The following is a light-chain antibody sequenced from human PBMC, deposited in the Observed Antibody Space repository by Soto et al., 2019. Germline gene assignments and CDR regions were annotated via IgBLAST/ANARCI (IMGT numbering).Light chain of an antibody. Sequence: EIVLKQSPATLSLSPGERATLSFRASKSVSSYLAWYQQKPGQAPRLLIYDASNRATGIPVRFSGSGSGTDFTLTISSLEPEDFAVYYCQQRSNWPPSLTFGGGTKVEI. V-gene: IGKV3-11*01. CDR2: DAS. CDR1: KSVSSY. J-gene: IGKJ4*01. CDR3: QQRSNWPPSLT.